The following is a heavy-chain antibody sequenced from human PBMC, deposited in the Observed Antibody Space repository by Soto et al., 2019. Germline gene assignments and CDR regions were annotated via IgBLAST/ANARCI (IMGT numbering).Heavy chain of an antibody. CDR2: IYYSGST. J-gene: IGHJ5*02. CDR3: ARVPGYSHSTNWFDP. V-gene: IGHV4-31*03. D-gene: IGHD5-18*01. Sequence: SETPFPTRPFSGCSLSRGCFYWSWVPQHPGKGLEWIGYIYYSGSTYYNPSLKSRVTISVDTSKNQFSLKLSSVTVADTAVYYCARVPGYSHSTNWFDPWGQGTLVTVSS. CDR1: GCSLSRGCFY.